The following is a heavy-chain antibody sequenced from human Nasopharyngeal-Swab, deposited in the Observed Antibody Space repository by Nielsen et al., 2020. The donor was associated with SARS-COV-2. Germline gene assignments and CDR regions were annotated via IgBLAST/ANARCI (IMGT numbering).Heavy chain of an antibody. V-gene: IGHV3-48*03. D-gene: IGHD2-15*01. Sequence: GESLEISCAASGFTFSSYEMNWVRQAPGKGLEWVSYISSSGSTIYYADSVKGRFTISRDNAKNSLYLQMNSLRAEDTAVYYCARDTGYCSGGSCYLSHFDYWGQGTLVTVSS. CDR3: ARDTGYCSGGSCYLSHFDY. CDR2: ISSSGSTI. CDR1: GFTFSSYE. J-gene: IGHJ4*02.